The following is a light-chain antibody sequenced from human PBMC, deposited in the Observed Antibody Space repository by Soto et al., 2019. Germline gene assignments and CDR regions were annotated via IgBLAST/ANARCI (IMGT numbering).Light chain of an antibody. Sequence: AIQLTQSPSSLSASVGDRVTITCRASQGISSGLAWYQQKPGKAPKLLIYDASSLESGVPSRFSGSGSGTDFTLTISSLQPEDFATYYCQQFKSYPPYTFGQGTRLEI. CDR3: QQFKSYPPYT. CDR1: QGISSG. J-gene: IGKJ2*01. CDR2: DAS. V-gene: IGKV1-13*02.